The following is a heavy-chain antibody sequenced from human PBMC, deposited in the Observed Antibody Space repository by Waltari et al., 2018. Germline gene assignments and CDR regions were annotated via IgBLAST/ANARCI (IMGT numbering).Heavy chain of an antibody. Sequence: QVQLQESGPGLVKPSETLSLTCTVSGGSISSYYWSWIRQPPGKGLDWIGYIHYSGSTNYNPSLKSRVTMSIDTSKNQFSLELSSVTAADTAVYYCARAPGVRVGFDFWGQGTLVTVSS. CDR3: ARAPGVRVGFDF. CDR2: IHYSGST. D-gene: IGHD3-22*01. V-gene: IGHV4-59*01. CDR1: GGSISSYY. J-gene: IGHJ4*02.